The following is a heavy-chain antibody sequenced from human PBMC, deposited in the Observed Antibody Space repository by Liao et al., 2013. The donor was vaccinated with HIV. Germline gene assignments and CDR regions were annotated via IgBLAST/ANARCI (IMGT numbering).Heavy chain of an antibody. Sequence: QVQLQESGPGLVKPSQTLSLTCTVSGGSISSGSYYWSWIRQPAGKGLEWIGRIYTSGSTNYNPSLKSRVTISVDTSKNQFSLKLSSVTAADTAVYYCARYLSEGEGDAFDVWGRGTLVTVSS. V-gene: IGHV4-61*02. D-gene: IGHD3-16*01. CDR3: ARYLSEGEGDAFDV. CDR2: IYTSGST. CDR1: GGSISSGSYY. J-gene: IGHJ3*01.